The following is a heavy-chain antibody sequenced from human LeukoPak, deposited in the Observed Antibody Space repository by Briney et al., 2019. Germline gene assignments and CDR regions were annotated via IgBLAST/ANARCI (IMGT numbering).Heavy chain of an antibody. Sequence: SETLSLTCTMSGGSFTSYYWSWIRQPPGKGLEWIGDIYYSGSNSGSTNYHPSLKSRVTISLDTSKNLYSLKLRSVTAADTAVYYCARRAIVDWYFDLWGRGTLVTVSS. CDR1: GGSFTSYY. V-gene: IGHV4-59*01. D-gene: IGHD1-26*01. CDR3: ARRAIVDWYFDL. J-gene: IGHJ2*01. CDR2: IYYSGSNSGST.